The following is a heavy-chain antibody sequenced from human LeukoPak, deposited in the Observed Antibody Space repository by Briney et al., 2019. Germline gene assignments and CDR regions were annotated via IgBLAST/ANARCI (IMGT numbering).Heavy chain of an antibody. V-gene: IGHV4-34*01. CDR2: INHSGST. D-gene: IGHD3-22*01. Sequence: SETLSLTCAVYGGSFSGYYWSWIRQPPGKGLGWSGEINHSGSTNYNPSLKSRVTISVDTSKNQFSLKLSSVTAADTAVYYCARGLPYYYDSSGYYTPFDYWGQGTLVTVSS. J-gene: IGHJ4*02. CDR1: GGSFSGYY. CDR3: ARGLPYYYDSSGYYTPFDY.